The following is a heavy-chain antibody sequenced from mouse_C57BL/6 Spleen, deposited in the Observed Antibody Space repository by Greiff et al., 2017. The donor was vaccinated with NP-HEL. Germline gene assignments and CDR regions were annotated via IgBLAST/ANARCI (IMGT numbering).Heavy chain of an antibody. CDR1: GYTFTSYW. CDR3: AREYYGSSSLDY. J-gene: IGHJ2*01. D-gene: IGHD1-1*01. V-gene: IGHV1-52*01. CDR2: IDPSDSET. Sequence: VQLQQPGAELVRPGSSVKLSCKASGYTFTSYWMHWVKQRPIQGLEWIGNIDPSDSETHYNQKFKDKATLTVDKSSSTAYMQLSSLTSEDSAVYYCAREYYGSSSLDYWGQGTTLTVSS.